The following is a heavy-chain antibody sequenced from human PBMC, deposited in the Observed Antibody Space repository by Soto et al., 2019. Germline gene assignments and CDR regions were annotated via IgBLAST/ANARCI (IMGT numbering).Heavy chain of an antibody. CDR2: IIPIFGTA. J-gene: IGHJ4*02. Sequence: QVQLVQSGAEVKKPGSSVKVSCKASGGTFSSYAISWVRQAPGQGLEWMGGIIPIFGTANYAQKFQGRVTITADKSTSTAYMELSSLRSEDTAVYYCARDLEGSYYDSSGYYFFYWGQGTLVTVSS. CDR1: GGTFSSYA. CDR3: ARDLEGSYYDSSGYYFFY. D-gene: IGHD3-22*01. V-gene: IGHV1-69*06.